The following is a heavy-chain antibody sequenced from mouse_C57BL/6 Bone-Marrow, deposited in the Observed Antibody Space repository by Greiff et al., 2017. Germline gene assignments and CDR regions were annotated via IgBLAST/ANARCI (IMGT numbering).Heavy chain of an antibody. CDR2: ISSGSSTI. Sequence: DVMLVESGGGLVKPGGSLKLSCAASGFTFSDYGMHWVRQAPEKGLEWVAYISSGSSTIYYADTVKGRFTLSRDNAKNTLFLQMTSLRSEDTAMYYCARPGDYDSYWYFDVWGTGTTVTVSS. J-gene: IGHJ1*03. D-gene: IGHD2-4*01. CDR3: ARPGDYDSYWYFDV. V-gene: IGHV5-17*01. CDR1: GFTFSDYG.